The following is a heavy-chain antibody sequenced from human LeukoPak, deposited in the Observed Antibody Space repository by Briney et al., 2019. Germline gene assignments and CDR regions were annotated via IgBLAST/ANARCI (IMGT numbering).Heavy chain of an antibody. CDR1: GYTFTGYY. V-gene: IGHV1-2*02. CDR2: INPNSGGT. CDR3: ARHQAYYSGSGDYYHADSYYGMDV. Sequence: EASVKVSCKASGYTFTGYYMHWVRQAPGQGLEWMGWINPNSGGTNYAQKFQGRVTMTRDTSISTAYMELSRLRSDDTAVYYCARHQAYYSGSGDYYHADSYYGMDVWGQGTTVTVSS. D-gene: IGHD3-10*01. J-gene: IGHJ6*02.